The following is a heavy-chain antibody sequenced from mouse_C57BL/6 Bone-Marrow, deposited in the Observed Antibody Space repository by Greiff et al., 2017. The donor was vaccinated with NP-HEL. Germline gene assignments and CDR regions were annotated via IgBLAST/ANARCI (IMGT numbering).Heavy chain of an antibody. D-gene: IGHD1-1*01. CDR2: ISYDGSN. V-gene: IGHV3-6*01. CDR3: ARGSSYGNATDY. J-gene: IGHJ4*01. CDR1: GYSITSGYY. Sequence: EVHLVESGPGLVKPSQSLSLTCSVTGYSITSGYYWNWIRQFPGNKLEWMGYISYDGSNNYNPSLKNRISITRDTSKNQFFLKLNSVTTEDTATYYCARGSSYGNATDYWGQGTSVTVSS.